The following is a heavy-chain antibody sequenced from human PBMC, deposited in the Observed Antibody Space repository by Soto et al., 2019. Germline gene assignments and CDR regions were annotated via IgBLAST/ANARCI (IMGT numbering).Heavy chain of an antibody. CDR1: WFRFTSYW. D-gene: IGHD6-19*01. CDR3: ARPFDSSGLLEV. Sequence: GEALQTSRKGSWFRFTSYWFGLVRPMPGKGLEYMGIIYPGDSDTRYSPNCQGQVTISEDKSISKVYLQWSRLKASDTAMYYCARPFDSSGLLEVWGQGAVVTVSS. CDR2: IYPGDSDT. J-gene: IGHJ6*02. V-gene: IGHV5-51*01.